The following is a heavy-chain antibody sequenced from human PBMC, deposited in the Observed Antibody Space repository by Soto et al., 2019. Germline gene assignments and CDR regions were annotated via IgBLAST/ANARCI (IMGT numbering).Heavy chain of an antibody. CDR2: ISYDGSNK. V-gene: IGHV3-30*18. CDR1: GFTFSSYG. CDR3: AKDKRFGELFQYYFDC. D-gene: IGHD3-10*01. J-gene: IGHJ4*02. Sequence: PGGSLRLSCAASGFTFSSYGMHWVRQAPGKGLEWVAVISYDGSNKYYADSVKGRFTISRDNSKNTLYLQMNSLRAEDTAVYYCAKDKRFGELFQYYFDCWGQGTLVTVSS.